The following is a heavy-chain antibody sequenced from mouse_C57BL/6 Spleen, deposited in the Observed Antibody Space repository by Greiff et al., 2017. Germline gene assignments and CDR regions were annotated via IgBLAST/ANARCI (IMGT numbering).Heavy chain of an antibody. CDR3: ARSYGSIQYYYAMDD. Sequence: VQLKESGGGLVKPGGSLKLSCAASGFTFSDYGMHWVRQAPEKGLEWVAYISSGSSTIYYADTVKGRFTISRDNAKNTLFLQMTSLRSEDTAMYYGARSYGSIQYYYAMDDGGQGTSVTVSS. CDR1: GFTFSDYG. CDR2: ISSGSSTI. D-gene: IGHD1-1*01. J-gene: IGHJ4*01. V-gene: IGHV5-17*01.